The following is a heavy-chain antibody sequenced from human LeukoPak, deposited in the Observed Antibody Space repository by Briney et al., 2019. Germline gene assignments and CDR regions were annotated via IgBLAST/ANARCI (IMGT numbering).Heavy chain of an antibody. CDR3: ARGSGWYLWNAFDI. CDR1: GGSFSGYY. V-gene: IGHV4-34*01. CDR2: INHSGST. D-gene: IGHD6-19*01. Sequence: PSETLSLTCAVYGGSFSGYYWSWIRQPPGKGLEWIGEINHSGSTNYNPSLKSRVTISVDTSKNQFSLKLSSVTAADTAVYYCARGSGWYLWNAFDIWGQGTMVTVSS. J-gene: IGHJ3*02.